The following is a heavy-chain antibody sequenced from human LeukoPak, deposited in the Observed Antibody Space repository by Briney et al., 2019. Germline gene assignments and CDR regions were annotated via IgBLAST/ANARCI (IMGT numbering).Heavy chain of an antibody. Sequence: SETLPLTCAVYGGSFSGYYWSWIRQPPGKGLEWIGEINHSGSTNYNPSLKSRVTISVDTSKNQFSLKLSSVTAADTAVYYCARGGTMVRGVIYNWFDPWGQGTLVTVSS. CDR3: ARGGTMVRGVIYNWFDP. CDR1: GGSFSGYY. J-gene: IGHJ5*02. V-gene: IGHV4-34*01. D-gene: IGHD3-10*01. CDR2: INHSGST.